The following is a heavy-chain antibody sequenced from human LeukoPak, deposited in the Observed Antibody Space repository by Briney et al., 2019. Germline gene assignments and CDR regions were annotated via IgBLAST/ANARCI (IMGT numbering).Heavy chain of an antibody. CDR2: ISGSGGST. CDR1: GFTFSSYA. CDR3: ARAAVSAPISNWFDP. J-gene: IGHJ5*02. V-gene: IGHV3-23*01. D-gene: IGHD2-2*01. Sequence: GGSLRLSCAASGFTFSSYAMSWVRQAPGKGLEWVSAISGSGGSTYYADSVKGRFTISRDNSKNTLFLQMDSLRREDTAVYYCARAAVSAPISNWFDPWGQGTLVTVSS.